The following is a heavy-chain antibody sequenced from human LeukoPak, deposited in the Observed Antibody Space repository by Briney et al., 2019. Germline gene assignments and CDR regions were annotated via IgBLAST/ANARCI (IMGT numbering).Heavy chain of an antibody. V-gene: IGHV3-21*01. CDR3: ARDRSGYTFDD. D-gene: IGHD5-18*01. J-gene: IGHJ4*02. CDR2: ITTTSNYI. Sequence: GRSLRLSCAASGFTFSSYAMHWVRQAPGKGLEWVSSITTTSNYIYYADSVKGRFTISRDNAKNSLYLQMNSLRAEDTAVYYCARDRSGYTFDDWGQGTLVTVSS. CDR1: GFTFSSYA.